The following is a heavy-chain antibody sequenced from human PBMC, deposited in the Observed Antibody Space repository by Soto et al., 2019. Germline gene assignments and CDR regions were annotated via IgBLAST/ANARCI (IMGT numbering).Heavy chain of an antibody. J-gene: IGHJ2*01. Sequence: ASVKDSCKASGYTFTGYAMHWVRQAPGQRLEWMGWINAGNGNTKYSQKFQGRVTITRDTSASTAYMELSSLRSEDTAVYYCARAGEVAAVFAFGGRGPLVPGSA. CDR3: ARAGEVAAVFAF. D-gene: IGHD3-10*01. CDR1: GYTFTGYA. V-gene: IGHV1-3*01. CDR2: INAGNGNT.